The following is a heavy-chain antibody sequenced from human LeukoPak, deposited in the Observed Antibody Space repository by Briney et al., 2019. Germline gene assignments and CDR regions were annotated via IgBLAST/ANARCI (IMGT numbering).Heavy chain of an antibody. V-gene: IGHV3-66*02. CDR3: EVITTGMDV. CDR2: IYGGGST. Sequence: GGSLRLSCAASGFTVSGKYMSWVRQAPGKGLEWVSVIYGGGSTYYADSVKGRFTISRDSSINTLFLQMNSLRPEDTAVYYCEVITTGMDVWGKGTTVTVSS. J-gene: IGHJ6*04. CDR1: GFTVSGKY. D-gene: IGHD1/OR15-1a*01.